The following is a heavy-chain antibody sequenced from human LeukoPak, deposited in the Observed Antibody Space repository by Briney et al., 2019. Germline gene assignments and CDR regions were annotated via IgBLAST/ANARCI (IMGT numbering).Heavy chain of an antibody. CDR3: AGSYDTSGYFDY. CDR2: IWYDGSNK. Sequence: PGGSLRLSCAAFGFTFSSYGMHWVRQAPGKGLEWVAFIWYDGSNKYYADSVKGRLTISRDNSKNTLYLQMNSLRAEDTAVYYCAGSYDTSGYFDYWGQGTLVTVSS. D-gene: IGHD3-22*01. J-gene: IGHJ4*02. CDR1: GFTFSSYG. V-gene: IGHV3-30*02.